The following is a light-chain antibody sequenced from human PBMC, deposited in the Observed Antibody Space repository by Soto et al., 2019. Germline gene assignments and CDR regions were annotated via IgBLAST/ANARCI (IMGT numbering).Light chain of an antibody. CDR1: SSDVGGYNY. V-gene: IGLV2-8*01. CDR3: KLYTGINNWV. Sequence: QSALTQPPSASGSPGQSVTISCTGTSSDVGGYNYVSWYQQHPGKAPKVMIYEVNKRPSGVPDRFSGSKSGNTASLTVSGLQAEDEADYFCKLYTGINNWVFGGGTQLTVL. J-gene: IGLJ3*02. CDR2: EVN.